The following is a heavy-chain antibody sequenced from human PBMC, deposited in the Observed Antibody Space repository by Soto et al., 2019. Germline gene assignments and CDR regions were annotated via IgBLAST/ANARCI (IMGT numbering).Heavy chain of an antibody. CDR1: GFTFSSYW. Sequence: EVQLVESGGGLVQPGGSLRLSCAASGFTFSSYWMSWVRQAPGKGLEWVANIKQDGSEKYYVDSVKGRFTISRDNAKNSLYLQMNSMRAEDTAVYYCARQRILTWANWFDPWGQGTLVTVSS. V-gene: IGHV3-7*01. CDR3: ARQRILTWANWFDP. D-gene: IGHD6-25*01. J-gene: IGHJ5*02. CDR2: IKQDGSEK.